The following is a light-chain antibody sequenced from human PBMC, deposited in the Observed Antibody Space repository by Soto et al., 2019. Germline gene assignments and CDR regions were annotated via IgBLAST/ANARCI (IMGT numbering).Light chain of an antibody. CDR2: DAS. V-gene: IGKV3-11*01. J-gene: IGKJ4*01. Sequence: EVVLTQSPATLSLSPGERVTLSCRASQSVRSYLVWYQQKPGQAPRLLIYDASNRATGIPDRFSGSGSGTDFTLTIISLEPEDFAVYYCHQRSDWPLTFGGGTKVDIK. CDR1: QSVRSY. CDR3: HQRSDWPLT.